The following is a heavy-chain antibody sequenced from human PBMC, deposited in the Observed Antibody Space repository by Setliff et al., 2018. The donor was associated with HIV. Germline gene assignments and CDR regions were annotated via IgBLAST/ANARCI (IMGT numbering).Heavy chain of an antibody. CDR2: IYYSGST. CDR3: ARHDGTNCGGDCYLLGYFDL. Sequence: SETLSLTCTASGGSISSGAYYWNWIRQHPGKGLEWIGYIYYSGSTYYTPSLQSRVTMSVDRSKNQFSLKLSSVTAADTAVYYCARHDGTNCGGDCYLLGYFDLWGRGTLVTVSS. CDR1: GGSISSGAYY. V-gene: IGHV4-31*03. D-gene: IGHD2-21*02. J-gene: IGHJ2*01.